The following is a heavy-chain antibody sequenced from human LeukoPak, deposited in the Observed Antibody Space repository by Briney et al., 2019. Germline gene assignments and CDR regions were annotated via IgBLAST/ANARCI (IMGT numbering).Heavy chain of an antibody. J-gene: IGHJ3*02. Sequence: GGSLRLSCAASGFTFSDYSMNWVRQAPGKGLEWVSSISGKSSYIYYADSVKGQFTISRDNARKSVYLQMNSLRAEDTAVYFCAKIFDRYSGCWDAFDIWGQGTLVTVSS. CDR3: AKIFDRYSGCWDAFDI. D-gene: IGHD1-26*01. CDR2: ISGKSSYI. V-gene: IGHV3-21*01. CDR1: GFTFSDYS.